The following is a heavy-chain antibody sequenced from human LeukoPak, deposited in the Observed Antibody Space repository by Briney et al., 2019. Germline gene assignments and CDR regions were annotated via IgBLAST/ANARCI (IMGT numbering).Heavy chain of an antibody. Sequence: GGSLRLSCVASGSTFGGYWMHWVRQARGKGLVWVSRIHGDGSTTNYADSVKGRFTISRDNAKNTLYLQMNSLRVEDTAVYFCAGGGYYYGMDIWGKGTTVTVSS. CDR2: IHGDGSTT. CDR1: GSTFGGYW. V-gene: IGHV3-74*01. CDR3: AGGGYYYGMDI. J-gene: IGHJ6*04.